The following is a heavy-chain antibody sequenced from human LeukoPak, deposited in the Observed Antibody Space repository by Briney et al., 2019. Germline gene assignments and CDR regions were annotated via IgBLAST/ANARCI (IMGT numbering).Heavy chain of an antibody. CDR2: IYYSGST. J-gene: IGHJ4*02. V-gene: IGHV4-30-4*08. CDR1: GGSISSGDYY. CDR3: ARATWELLHFDY. D-gene: IGHD1-26*01. Sequence: SSQTLSLTCTVSGGSISSGDYYWSWIRQPPGKGLEWIGYIYYSGSTYYNPSLKSRVTISVDTSKNQFSLKLSSVTAAETAVYYCARATWELLHFDYWGQGTLVTVSS.